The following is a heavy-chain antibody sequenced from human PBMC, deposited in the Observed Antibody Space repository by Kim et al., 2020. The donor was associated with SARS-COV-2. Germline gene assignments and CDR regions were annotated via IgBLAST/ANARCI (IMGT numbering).Heavy chain of an antibody. D-gene: IGHD5-18*01. Sequence: GYIYFPGDTYINSSLKSRVTMSLDTSKHQFSLTVSSVTAADTAVYYCTRANVDTGRVNTYYYYYGLDVWGQGTTVTVSS. CDR3: TRANVDTGRVNTYYYYYGLDV. J-gene: IGHJ6*02. V-gene: IGHV4-30-4*01. CDR2: IYFPGDT.